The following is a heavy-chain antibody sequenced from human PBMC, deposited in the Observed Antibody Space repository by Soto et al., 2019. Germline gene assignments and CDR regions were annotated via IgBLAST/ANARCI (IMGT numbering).Heavy chain of an antibody. D-gene: IGHD5-12*01. Sequence: SQTLSLTCAISGDSVSSNSAAWNWIRQSPSRGLEWLGRTYYRSKWYNDYAVSVKSRITINPDTSKNQFSLQLNSVTAADTAVYYCARGGGYSGYGVHWGQGTLDTVSS. CDR2: TYYRSKWYN. CDR3: ARGGGYSGYGVH. J-gene: IGHJ4*02. CDR1: GDSVSSNSAA. V-gene: IGHV6-1*01.